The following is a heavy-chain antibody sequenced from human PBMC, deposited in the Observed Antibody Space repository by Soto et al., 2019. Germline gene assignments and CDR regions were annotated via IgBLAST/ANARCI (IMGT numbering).Heavy chain of an antibody. V-gene: IGHV4-39*01. D-gene: IGHD2-21*02. CDR1: GGSISSRSYY. CDR2: IYYSGST. CDR3: ARNIVVVTAIGVLNYYGMDV. J-gene: IGHJ6*02. Sequence: SDTLSLTCTVSGGSISSRSYYWGWIRKPPGKGLEWIGTIYYSGSTYYNPSLRSRVTISVDTSKNQFSLKLSSVTAADTAVYYCARNIVVVTAIGVLNYYGMDVWGQGTTVT.